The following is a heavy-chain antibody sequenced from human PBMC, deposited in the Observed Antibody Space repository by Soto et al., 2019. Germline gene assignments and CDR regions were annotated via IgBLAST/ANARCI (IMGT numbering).Heavy chain of an antibody. V-gene: IGHV3-48*02. Sequence: DVVLVNSGGGFVRPGESLRLSCGASGFRFTSFGMNWVRQGPGKGLEWLSYISGLSATTYYADSVRGRFTVSRDNDMNLLFLQLNNLRDDDTAVYYCTRGGAARPDYWGQGSRAVVSS. CDR3: TRGGAARPDY. CDR1: GFRFTSFG. D-gene: IGHD2-15*01. J-gene: IGHJ4*02. CDR2: ISGLSATT.